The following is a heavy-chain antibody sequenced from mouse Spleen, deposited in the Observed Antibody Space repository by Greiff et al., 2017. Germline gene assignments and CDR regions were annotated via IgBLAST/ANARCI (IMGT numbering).Heavy chain of an antibody. Sequence: EVHLVESGGGLVQPGGSLKLSCAASGFTFSDYYMYWVRQTPEKRLEWVAYISNGGGSTYYPDTVKGRFTISRDNAKNTLYLQMSRLKSEDTAMYYCARNWDGEGYFDVWGTGTTVTVSS. V-gene: IGHV5-12*01. CDR1: GFTFSDYY. CDR2: ISNGGGST. J-gene: IGHJ1*03. D-gene: IGHD4-1*01. CDR3: ARNWDGEGYFDV.